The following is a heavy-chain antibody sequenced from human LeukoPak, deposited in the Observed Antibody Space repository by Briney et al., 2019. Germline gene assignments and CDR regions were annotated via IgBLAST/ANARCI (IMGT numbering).Heavy chain of an antibody. V-gene: IGHV3-30*02. CDR1: GFTFSSYA. D-gene: IGHD6-6*01. Sequence: GGSLRLSCSASGFTFSSYAMSWVRQAPGKGLEWVAFIRYDGSNKYYADSVKGRFTISRDNSKNTLYLQMNSLRAEDTAVYYCAKPIAARPVEDAFDIWGQGTMVTVSS. CDR3: AKPIAARPVEDAFDI. J-gene: IGHJ3*02. CDR2: IRYDGSNK.